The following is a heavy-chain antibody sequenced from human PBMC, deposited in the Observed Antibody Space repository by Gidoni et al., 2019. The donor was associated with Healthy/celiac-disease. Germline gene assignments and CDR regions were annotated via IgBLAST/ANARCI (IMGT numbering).Heavy chain of an antibody. CDR1: GGSISSGGYY. V-gene: IGHV4-31*03. CDR2: IYYSGST. CDR3: ARVANTYDILTGWASTPFDY. J-gene: IGHJ4*02. D-gene: IGHD3-9*01. Sequence: QVQLQESGPGLVKPSQTLSLTCTVSGGSISSGGYYWSWIRQHPGKGLEWIGYIYYSGSTYYDPSLKSRVTISVDTSKNQFSLKLSSVTAADAAVYYCARVANTYDILTGWASTPFDYWGQGTLVAVSS.